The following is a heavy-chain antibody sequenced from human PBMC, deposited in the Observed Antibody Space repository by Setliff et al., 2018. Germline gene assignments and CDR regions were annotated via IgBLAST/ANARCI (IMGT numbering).Heavy chain of an antibody. CDR2: ISSSGSTI. Sequence: GGSLRLSCAASGFTFSDYYMGWIRQAPGKGLEWVSYISSSGSTIYYADSVKGRFTISRDNAKNSLYLQMNSLRAEDTAVYYCAGDNRRIAAAGTDDWFDPWGQGTLVTVSS. J-gene: IGHJ5*02. D-gene: IGHD6-13*01. CDR3: AGDNRRIAAAGTDDWFDP. CDR1: GFTFSDYY. V-gene: IGHV3-11*01.